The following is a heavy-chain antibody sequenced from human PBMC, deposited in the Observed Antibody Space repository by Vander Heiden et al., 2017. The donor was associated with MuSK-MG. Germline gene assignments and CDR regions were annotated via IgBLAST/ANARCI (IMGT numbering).Heavy chain of an antibody. CDR3: AKSWITRVRGVAAFDY. D-gene: IGHD3-10*01. CDR2: ISWNSGSI. Sequence: EVQLVESGGGLVQPGRSLRLSCAASGFTFDDYAMHWVRQAPGKGLEWVSGISWNSGSIGYADSVKGRFTISRDNAKNSLYLQMNSLRAEDTALYYCAKSWITRVRGVAAFDYWGQGTLVTVSS. CDR1: GFTFDDYA. J-gene: IGHJ4*02. V-gene: IGHV3-9*01.